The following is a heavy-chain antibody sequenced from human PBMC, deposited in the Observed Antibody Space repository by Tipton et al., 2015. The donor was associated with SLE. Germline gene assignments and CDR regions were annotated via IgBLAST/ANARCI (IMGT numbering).Heavy chain of an antibody. CDR3: ARTYSNYLYYFDY. D-gene: IGHD4-11*01. J-gene: IGHJ4*02. CDR2: IWYDGSNK. Sequence: SLRLSCAASGFTFSSYGMHWVRQAPGKGLEWVAVIWYDGSNKYYAASVKGRFTISRDNSKNTLYLQMNSLRAEDTAVYYCARTYSNYLYYFDYWGQGTLVTVSS. CDR1: GFTFSSYG. V-gene: IGHV3-33*01.